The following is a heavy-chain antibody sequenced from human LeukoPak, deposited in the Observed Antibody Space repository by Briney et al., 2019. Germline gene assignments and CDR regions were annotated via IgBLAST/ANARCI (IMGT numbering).Heavy chain of an antibody. Sequence: ASVKVSCKASGYTFTSYAMHWVRQAPGQRLEWMGWINAGNGNTKYSQKFQGRVTMTTDTSTSTAYMELRSLRSDDTAVYYCARDYSSGFGMDVWGQGTTVTVSS. V-gene: IGHV1-3*01. CDR3: ARDYSSGFGMDV. J-gene: IGHJ6*02. CDR2: INAGNGNT. D-gene: IGHD3-22*01. CDR1: GYTFTSYA.